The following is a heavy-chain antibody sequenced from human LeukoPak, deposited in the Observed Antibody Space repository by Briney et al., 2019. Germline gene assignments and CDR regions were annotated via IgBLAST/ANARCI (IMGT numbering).Heavy chain of an antibody. D-gene: IGHD6-13*01. Sequence: PSETLSLTCTVSGGSISSSSYYWGWIRQPPGKGLEWIGSIYYTGSTYYNPSLKSRVTISVDTSKNQFSLKLSSVTAADTAVYYCARVGGQQLAYNWFDPWGQGTLVTVSS. CDR1: GGSISSSSYY. V-gene: IGHV4-39*07. J-gene: IGHJ5*02. CDR3: ARVGGQQLAYNWFDP. CDR2: IYYTGST.